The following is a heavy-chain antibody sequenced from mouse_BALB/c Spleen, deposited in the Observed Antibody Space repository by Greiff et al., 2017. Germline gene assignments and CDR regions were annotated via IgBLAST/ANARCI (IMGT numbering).Heavy chain of an antibody. Sequence: EVKLMESGGGLVKLGGSLKLSCAASGFTFSSYYMSWVRQTPEKRLELVAAINSNGGSTYYPDTVKGRFTISRDNAKNTLYLQMSSLKSEDTALYYCARQRRYDREAYFDYWGQGTTLTVSS. CDR1: GFTFSSYY. D-gene: IGHD2-14*01. J-gene: IGHJ2*01. CDR2: INSNGGST. V-gene: IGHV5-6-2*01. CDR3: ARQRRYDREAYFDY.